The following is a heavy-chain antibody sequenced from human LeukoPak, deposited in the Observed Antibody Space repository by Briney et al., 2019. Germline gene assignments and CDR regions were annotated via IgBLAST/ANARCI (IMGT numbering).Heavy chain of an antibody. CDR1: GGSITITNYY. J-gene: IGHJ4*02. V-gene: IGHV4-39*07. CDR2: IYHDGST. CDR3: ARDRGSSGPYYFDY. D-gene: IGHD3-22*01. Sequence: PSETLSLTCTVSGGSITITNYYWGWIRQPPGKGLEWVGNIYHDGSTYYNPSLKSRVTISVDTSKNQFSLKLSSVTAADTAVYYCARDRGSSGPYYFDYWGQGTLVTVSS.